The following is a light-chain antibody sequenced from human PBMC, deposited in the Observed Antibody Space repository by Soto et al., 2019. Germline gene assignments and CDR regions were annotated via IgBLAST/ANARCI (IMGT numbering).Light chain of an antibody. V-gene: IGLV2-23*02. J-gene: IGLJ7*01. CDR2: EVT. CDR3: SSYANSDTL. CDR1: TSDVGTYSL. Sequence: QSALTQPASVSGSPGQSITISCTGTTSDVGTYSLVSWYQQYSGKAPILIIYEVTKRPAGVSNRFSGSKSGNTASLTVSRLQAADEGDYYGSSYANSDTLFGGGTQLTV.